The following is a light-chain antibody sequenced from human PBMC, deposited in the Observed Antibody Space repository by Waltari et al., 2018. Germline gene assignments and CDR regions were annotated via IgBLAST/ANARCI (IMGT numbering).Light chain of an antibody. CDR1: QSVGKY. CDR3: QHYVRLPAT. Sequence: IVLTQSPGTLSLSPGERATLSCWASQSVGKYLAWYQQKPSQAPRLLIYHTSNRATGIPDRFSGSGSGTDFSLTISRLEPEDFAVYYCQHYVRLPATFGQGTKVEIK. CDR2: HTS. J-gene: IGKJ1*01. V-gene: IGKV3-20*01.